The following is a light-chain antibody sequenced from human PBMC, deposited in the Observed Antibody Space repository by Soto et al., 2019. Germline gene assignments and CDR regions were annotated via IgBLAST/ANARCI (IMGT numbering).Light chain of an antibody. CDR3: QQYHSSPVT. CDR1: EIINSGY. CDR2: GAS. V-gene: IGKV3-20*01. Sequence: ENLLTQSPDTLSLSAGERATLFCRASEIINSGYLAWYQQKPGRAPRLLIYGASKRATGIPDRFSGSESGTDFTLTISRLEPEDFAVYYCQQYHSSPVTFGQGTKVEIK. J-gene: IGKJ1*01.